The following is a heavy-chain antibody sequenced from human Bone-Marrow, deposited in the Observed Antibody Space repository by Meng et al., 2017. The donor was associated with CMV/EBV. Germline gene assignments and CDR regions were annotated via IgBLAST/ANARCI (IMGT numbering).Heavy chain of an antibody. V-gene: IGHV3-66*02. CDR1: GFTVSSNY. D-gene: IGHD2-15*01. CDR3: ARGYCSDDGCYGAPDY. J-gene: IGHJ4*02. CDR2: IYSGGST. Sequence: GESLKISCAASGFTVSSNYMSWVRQAPGRGLEWVSVIYSGGSTYYADSVKGRFTISRDNSKNTLYLQMNSLRAEDTAVYQCARGYCSDDGCYGAPDYCGQGTLVTASS.